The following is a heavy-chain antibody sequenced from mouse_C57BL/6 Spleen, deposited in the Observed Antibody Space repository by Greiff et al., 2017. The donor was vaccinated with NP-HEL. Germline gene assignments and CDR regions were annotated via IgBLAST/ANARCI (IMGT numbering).Heavy chain of an antibody. CDR3: APLIYDGYGGTFAY. V-gene: IGHV1-82*01. CDR1: GYAFSSSW. CDR2: IYPGDGDT. J-gene: IGHJ3*01. Sequence: VQLQQSGPELVKPGASVKISCKASGYAFSSSWMNWVKQRPGKGLEWIGRIYPGDGDTNYNGKFKGKATLTADKSSSTAYMHLSSLTSEDSAVCFCAPLIYDGYGGTFAYGGQGTLVTVSA. D-gene: IGHD2-2*01.